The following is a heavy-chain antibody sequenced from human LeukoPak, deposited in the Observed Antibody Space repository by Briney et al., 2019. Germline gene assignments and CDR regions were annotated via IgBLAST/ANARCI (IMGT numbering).Heavy chain of an antibody. CDR1: GGTFSSYT. J-gene: IGHJ6*03. D-gene: IGHD2-2*01. Sequence: SVKVSCKASGGTFSSYTISWVRQAPGQGLEWMGRIIPILGIANYAQKFQGRDTITADKSKSTAYMEVGRLRSEDTAVYYCARDLEGYCSSTSCYRDYYYYYMDVWGKGTTVTVS. V-gene: IGHV1-69*04. CDR3: ARDLEGYCSSTSCYRDYYYYYMDV. CDR2: IIPILGIA.